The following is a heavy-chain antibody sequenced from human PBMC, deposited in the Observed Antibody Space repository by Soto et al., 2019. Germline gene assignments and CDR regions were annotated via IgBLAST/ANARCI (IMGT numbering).Heavy chain of an antibody. J-gene: IGHJ4*02. CDR1: GFTFSHAW. CDR3: TTDLYDILTGYYKRREVSDY. Sequence: GGSLRLSCAASGFTFSHAWMTLVRHAPVKGLEWVGRIKSKTDGGTTDYAAPVKGRFTISRDDSKNTLYLQMNSLKTEDTAVYYCTTDLYDILTGYYKRREVSDYWGQGTLVTVSS. CDR2: IKSKTDGGTT. V-gene: IGHV3-15*01. D-gene: IGHD3-9*01.